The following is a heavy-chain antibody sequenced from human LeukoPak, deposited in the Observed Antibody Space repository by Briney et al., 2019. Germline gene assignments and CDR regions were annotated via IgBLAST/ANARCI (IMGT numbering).Heavy chain of an antibody. CDR2: TYYRFQWYS. J-gene: IGHJ3*01. V-gene: IGHV6-1*01. Sequence: SQTLSLTCDISGDTVSSNSAAWNWIRQSPSRGPERLGRTYYRFQWYSDYAVSVKSRITISPDTSKNQFSLQLNSVTADDTAVYYCAKGFALDFWGQGTMITVSS. CDR1: GDTVSSNSAA. CDR3: AKGFALDF.